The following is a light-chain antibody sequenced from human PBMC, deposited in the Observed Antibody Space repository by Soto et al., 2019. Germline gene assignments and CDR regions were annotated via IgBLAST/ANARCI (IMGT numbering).Light chain of an antibody. Sequence: DIQMTQSPSSVSASVGDRVTITCRASQGINNMLAWYQQKPGKAPRLLISAASTLQSGVPSGFSGSASGRDFTLTISSLQPEDSATYYCQQANRFPRTFGGGTRVEIK. CDR2: AAS. CDR3: QQANRFPRT. J-gene: IGKJ4*01. CDR1: QGINNM. V-gene: IGKV1-12*01.